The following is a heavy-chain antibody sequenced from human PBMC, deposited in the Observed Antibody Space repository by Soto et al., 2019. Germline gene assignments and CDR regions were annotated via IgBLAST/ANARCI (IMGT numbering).Heavy chain of an antibody. D-gene: IGHD2-8*01. V-gene: IGHV4-39*01. J-gene: IGHJ4*02. CDR2: IHYSGST. CDR3: ARHEGNGNVWPLDY. Sequence: KPSETLSLTCTVSGDSIGTTHSYWAWIRQSPGKGLEWIGNIHYSGSTYYMPSLRSRVTLSVDTYKNQFSLRLTSVTAEDTAVYYCARHEGNGNVWPLDYWGQGILVTVSS. CDR1: GDSIGTTHSY.